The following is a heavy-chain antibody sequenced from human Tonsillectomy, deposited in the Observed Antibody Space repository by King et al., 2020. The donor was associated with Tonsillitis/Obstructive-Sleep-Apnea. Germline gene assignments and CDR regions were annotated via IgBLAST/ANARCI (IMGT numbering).Heavy chain of an antibody. J-gene: IGHJ3*02. Sequence: VQLVESGGGLVQPGGSLRLSCAASGFTFSSYWMSWVRQAPGKGLEWVANIKLDGSEKYYVDSVKGRFTISRDNAKNSLYLQINSLRAEDTAVYYCAGPNTDGYNTHILGQGTMVTVSS. CDR1: GFTFSSYW. CDR2: IKLDGSEK. CDR3: AGPNTDGYNTHI. V-gene: IGHV3-7*03. D-gene: IGHD5-24*01.